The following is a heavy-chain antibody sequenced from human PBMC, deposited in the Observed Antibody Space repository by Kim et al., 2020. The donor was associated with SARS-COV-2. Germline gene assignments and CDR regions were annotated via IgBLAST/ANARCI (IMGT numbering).Heavy chain of an antibody. V-gene: IGHV1-69*13. CDR3: AGARTGSLYYYFGMDV. CDR2: IIPVSDTR. D-gene: IGHD1-1*01. Sequence: SVKVSCKTSGGTFGNYGFAWVRLAPGQGLEWMGGIIPVSDTRDYAQKFQGRLTFTADGSTSTAYMELTTLKSDDTAVYYCAGARTGSLYYYFGMDVWGPGTTVTGSS. J-gene: IGHJ6*02. CDR1: GGTFGNYG.